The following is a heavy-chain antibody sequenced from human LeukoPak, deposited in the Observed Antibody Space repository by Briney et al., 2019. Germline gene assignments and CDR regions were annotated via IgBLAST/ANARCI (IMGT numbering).Heavy chain of an antibody. CDR1: GGPIDSYY. CDR2: IYYSGST. Sequence: SETLSLTCTVSGGPIDSYYWSWIRRPPGKGLEWIGFIYYSGSTKYNPSLKSRVTISMDRSTNQFSLKLTSVTAADTAVYYCARESFGSGRNNWFDPWGQGTLVTVSS. J-gene: IGHJ5*02. V-gene: IGHV4-59*01. CDR3: ARESFGSGRNNWFDP. D-gene: IGHD3-10*01.